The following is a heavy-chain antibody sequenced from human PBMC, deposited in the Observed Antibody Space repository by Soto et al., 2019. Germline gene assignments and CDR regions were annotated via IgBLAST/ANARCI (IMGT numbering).Heavy chain of an antibody. D-gene: IGHD2-15*01. V-gene: IGHV3-48*02. J-gene: IGHJ6*02. CDR3: VRDGNGVGVLVAAADYDYYGMDV. CDR2: ISSSSSTI. Sequence: RRLSCAASGFTFSSYSMNWVRQAPGKGLEWVSYISSSSSTIYYADSVKGRFTISRDNAKNPLYLQMNSLRDEDTAVYDCVRDGNGVGVLVAAADYDYYGMDVAGQGTTVTLAS. CDR1: GFTFSSYS.